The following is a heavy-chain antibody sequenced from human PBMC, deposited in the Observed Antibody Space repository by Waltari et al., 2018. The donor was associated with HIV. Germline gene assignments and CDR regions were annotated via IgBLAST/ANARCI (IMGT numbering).Heavy chain of an antibody. D-gene: IGHD6-19*01. CDR1: GFRFSESN. CDR2: IGSLQNFI. J-gene: IGHJ5*02. CDR3: ARGPSSGWSWFDP. V-gene: IGHV3-21*01. Sequence: EVRLLESGGGLVRPGGSLRLSCAASGFRFSESNMNWVRQGPGKGLEWVASIGSLQNFIHYADSVKGRFTVSRDNAKNSLYLQMNSLTAEDTAVYYCARGPSSGWSWFDPWGQGTLVTVSS.